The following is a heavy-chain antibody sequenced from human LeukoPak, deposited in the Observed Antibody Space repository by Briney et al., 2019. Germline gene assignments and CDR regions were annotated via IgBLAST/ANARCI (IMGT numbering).Heavy chain of an antibody. V-gene: IGHV4-39*01. CDR3: AADSSPSWYYF. J-gene: IGHJ4*02. CDR1: GGSISSTPYF. D-gene: IGHD6-13*01. CDR2: IYYGGST. Sequence: SETLSLSCAVSGGSISSTPYFWGWIRQPPGKGLEWIGSIYYGGSTYYNPSLKSRLTISVDTSKNQFSLRLSSVTAADTAVYYCAADSSPSWYYFWGQGTLVTVSS.